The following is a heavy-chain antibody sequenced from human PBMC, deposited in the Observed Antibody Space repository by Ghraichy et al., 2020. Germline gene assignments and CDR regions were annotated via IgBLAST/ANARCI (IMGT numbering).Heavy chain of an antibody. CDR1: GFTFSSYW. J-gene: IGHJ3*02. D-gene: IGHD2/OR15-2a*01. CDR2: IKRDGSEK. Sequence: LSLTCAASGFTFSSYWMSWVRQAPGKGLEWVTNIKRDGSEKYYVDSVKGRFTVSRDNAKNSLYLQMNSLRAEDTAVYYCARDHKSMGGLIWGQGTMVTVSS. CDR3: ARDHKSMGGLI. V-gene: IGHV3-7*01.